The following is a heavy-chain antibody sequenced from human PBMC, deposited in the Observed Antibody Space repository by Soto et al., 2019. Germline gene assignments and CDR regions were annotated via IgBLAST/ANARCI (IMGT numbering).Heavy chain of an antibody. Sequence: SETLSLTCAVSGGSISSSNWWSWVRQPPGKGLEWIGEIYHSGSTNYNPSLKSRVTISVDKSKNQFSLKLSSVTAADTAVYYCARELWDYDSSGYYKDYWGQGTLVNVSS. J-gene: IGHJ4*02. CDR1: GGSISSSNW. CDR2: IYHSGST. V-gene: IGHV4-4*02. D-gene: IGHD3-22*01. CDR3: ARELWDYDSSGYYKDY.